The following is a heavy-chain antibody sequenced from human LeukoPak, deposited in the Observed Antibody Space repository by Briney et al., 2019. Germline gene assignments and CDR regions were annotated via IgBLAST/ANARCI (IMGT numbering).Heavy chain of an antibody. CDR3: AREEVSSGWLYYYYYMDV. CDR1: GFTFSSYW. CDR2: INSDGSST. V-gene: IGHV3-74*01. D-gene: IGHD6-19*01. Sequence: GSLRLSCAASGFTFSSYWMHWVRQAPGKGLVWVSRINSDGSSTSYADSVKGRFTISRDNAKNTLYLQMNSLRAEDTAVYYCAREEVSSGWLYYYYYMDVWGKGTTVTISS. J-gene: IGHJ6*03.